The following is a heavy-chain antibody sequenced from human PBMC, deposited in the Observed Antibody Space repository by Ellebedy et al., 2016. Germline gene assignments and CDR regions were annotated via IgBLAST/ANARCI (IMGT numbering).Heavy chain of an antibody. CDR3: ARGGNHFFGH. CDR2: IKEDGSEK. J-gene: IGHJ4*02. D-gene: IGHD4-23*01. CDR1: GFTFSNYW. Sequence: GGSLRLSCAASGFTFSNYWMSWVRQAPGKGLEWVANIKEDGSEKHYVDSVEGRFTISRDNAKNSLYLQMNSLGAEDTAVYYCARGGNHFFGHWGQGKLVTVSS. V-gene: IGHV3-7*03.